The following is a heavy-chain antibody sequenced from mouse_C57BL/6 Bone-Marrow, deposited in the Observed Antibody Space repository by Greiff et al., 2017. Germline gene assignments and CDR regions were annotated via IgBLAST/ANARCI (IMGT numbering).Heavy chain of an antibody. V-gene: IGHV14-4*01. J-gene: IGHJ2*01. CDR1: GFNIKDDY. CDR2: LDPENGDT. D-gene: IGHD1-1*01. Sequence: VQLQQSGAELVRPGASVKLSCTASGFNIKDDYMPWVKQRPEQGLEWIGWLDPENGDTEYASKFQGKATITADTSSNTAYLQLSSLTSEDTAVYYCTTDYGSSPDYWGQGTTLTVSS. CDR3: TTDYGSSPDY.